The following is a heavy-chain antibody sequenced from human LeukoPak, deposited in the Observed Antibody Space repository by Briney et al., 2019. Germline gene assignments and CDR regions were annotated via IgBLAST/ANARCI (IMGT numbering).Heavy chain of an antibody. V-gene: IGHV4-61*02. CDR2: IYTTKST. J-gene: IGHJ3*02. CDR3: AKGTRVAGAFDI. D-gene: IGHD1-14*01. CDR1: GVSIISGSYN. Sequence: SETLSLTCTVSGVSIISGSYNWNWIRQPAGKGLEWIGRIYTTKSTNYNPSLKSRVTISVDTSKNQVSLNLSSVTAADTAMYYCAKGTRVAGAFDIWGQGTMVTVSS.